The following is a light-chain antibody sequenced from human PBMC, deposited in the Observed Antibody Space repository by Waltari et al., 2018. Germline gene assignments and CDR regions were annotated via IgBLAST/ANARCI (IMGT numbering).Light chain of an antibody. CDR3: LQYRSKPLT. V-gene: IGKV1-17*01. CDR2: GAS. CDR1: QDIKTS. Sequence: DVQMTQSPSSLSASAGDRVSISCRASQDIKTSLDWYQQKPGKPPKRLIYGASSLDPGVSSRFSGSGSGTDFTLTISSLQPEDFATYYCLQYRSKPLTFGGGTKVEIK. J-gene: IGKJ4*01.